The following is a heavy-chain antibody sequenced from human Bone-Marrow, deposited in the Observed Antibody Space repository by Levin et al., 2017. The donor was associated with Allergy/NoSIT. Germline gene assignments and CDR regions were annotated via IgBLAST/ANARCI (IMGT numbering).Heavy chain of an antibody. CDR3: AKDQGAGERWLENYYFDS. CDR2: ISGSGGYT. D-gene: IGHD6-19*01. J-gene: IGHJ4*02. V-gene: IGHV3-23*01. CDR1: GFTFSSYA. Sequence: PGGSLILSCAASGFTFSSYAMSWVRQAPGKGLEWVSTISGSGGYTYYADSVRGRFTVSRDNSKNTLYLQMNSLRAEDTAVYYCAKDQGAGERWLENYYFDSWGQGTLVTVSS.